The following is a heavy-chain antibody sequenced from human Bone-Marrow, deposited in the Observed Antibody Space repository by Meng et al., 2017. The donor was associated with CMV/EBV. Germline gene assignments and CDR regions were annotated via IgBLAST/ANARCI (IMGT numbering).Heavy chain of an antibody. Sequence: SVKVSCMASGGTFSSYAISWVRQAPGQGLEWMGGIIPILGIANYAQKFQGRVTITADKSTSTAYMSLSRLRSEDTAVYYCARASAPARVGFYYGSGSYQYYYGMDVWGQGTTVTVSS. J-gene: IGHJ6*02. CDR3: ARASAPARVGFYYGSGSYQYYYGMDV. D-gene: IGHD3-10*01. CDR2: IIPILGIA. V-gene: IGHV1-69*10. CDR1: GGTFSSYA.